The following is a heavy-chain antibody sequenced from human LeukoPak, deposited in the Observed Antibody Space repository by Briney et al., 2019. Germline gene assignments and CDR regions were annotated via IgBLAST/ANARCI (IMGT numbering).Heavy chain of an antibody. CDR3: ARGALISYSYGPFDY. Sequence: SETLSLXCTVSGGSNSSGSYYWSWSRQPAGKGPEWIGRIYTSGSTNYNPSLKSRVTISVDTSKNQFSLKLSSVTAADTAVYYCARGALISYSYGPFDYWGQGALVTVSS. J-gene: IGHJ4*02. V-gene: IGHV4-61*02. D-gene: IGHD5-18*01. CDR2: IYTSGST. CDR1: GGSNSSGSYY.